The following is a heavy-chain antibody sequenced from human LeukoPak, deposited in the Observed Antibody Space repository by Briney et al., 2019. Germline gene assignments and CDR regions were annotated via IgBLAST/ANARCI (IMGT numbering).Heavy chain of an antibody. V-gene: IGHV3-33*08. CDR3: ARELSPVVKYSFDS. CDR2: IWYDGSNK. J-gene: IGHJ4*02. D-gene: IGHD2-15*01. CDR1: GFTFSSYA. Sequence: GGSLRLSCAASGFTFSSYAMGWVRQAPGKGLEWVALIWYDGSNKYYADSVKGRFTISRDNSKNTVYLQMNSLRAEDTAVYSCARELSPVVKYSFDSWGQGTQVTVSS.